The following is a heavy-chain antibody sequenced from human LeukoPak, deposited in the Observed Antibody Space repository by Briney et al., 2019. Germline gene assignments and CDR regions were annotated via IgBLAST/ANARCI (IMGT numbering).Heavy chain of an antibody. D-gene: IGHD3-3*01. Sequence: SVKVSCKASGYTFTSYAISWVRQAPGQGLEWMGGIIPIFGTANYAQKFQGRVTITTDESTSTAYMELSSLRSEDTAVYYCAREGTQDFGVVYWGQGTLVTASS. V-gene: IGHV1-69*05. CDR2: IIPIFGTA. J-gene: IGHJ4*02. CDR1: GYTFTSYA. CDR3: AREGTQDFGVVY.